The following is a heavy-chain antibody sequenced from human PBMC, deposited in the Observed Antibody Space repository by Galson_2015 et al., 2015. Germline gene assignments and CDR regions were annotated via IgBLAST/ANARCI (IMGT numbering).Heavy chain of an antibody. J-gene: IGHJ3*02. V-gene: IGHV5-51*01. CDR3: ARGVLAYCGGDCLIDDDAFDI. D-gene: IGHD2-21*02. CDR1: GYSFTSYW. CDR2: IYPGDSDT. Sequence: QSGAEVTKPGESLKISCKGSGYSFTSYWIGWVRQMPGKGLEWMGIIYPGDSDTSYSPSFQGQVTISADKSISTAYLQWSSLKASDTAMYYCARGVLAYCGGDCLIDDDAFDIWGQGTMVTVSS.